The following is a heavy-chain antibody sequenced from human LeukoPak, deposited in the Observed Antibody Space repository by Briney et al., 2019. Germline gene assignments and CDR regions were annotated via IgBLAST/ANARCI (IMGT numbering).Heavy chain of an antibody. CDR2: INPNSGGT. CDR1: GYTFTGHY. V-gene: IGHV1-2*02. J-gene: IGHJ4*02. D-gene: IGHD2-15*01. Sequence: ASVKVSCKASGYTFTGHYIHWVRQAPGQGLEWMGWINPNSGGTTYAQKFQGRVTMTRDTSISTAYMELNNLRSDDTAVYYCARDQVARDIVLVLAATGTIDYWGQGTLVTVSS. CDR3: ARDQVARDIVLVLAATGTIDY.